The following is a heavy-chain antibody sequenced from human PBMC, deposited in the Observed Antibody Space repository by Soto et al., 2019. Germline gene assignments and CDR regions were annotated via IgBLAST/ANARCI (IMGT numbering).Heavy chain of an antibody. CDR3: ARAGWNYVKTGYYGMDV. V-gene: IGHV3-7*03. Sequence: EVQLVETGGGLVQPGGSLRLSCAASGFTFSSYWMSWVRQAPGKGLEWVANIKQDGSEKYYVDSVKGRFTISRDNAKNSLYLQMNSLRAEDTAVYYCARAGWNYVKTGYYGMDVWGQGTTVTVSS. D-gene: IGHD1-7*01. CDR2: IKQDGSEK. CDR1: GFTFSSYW. J-gene: IGHJ6*02.